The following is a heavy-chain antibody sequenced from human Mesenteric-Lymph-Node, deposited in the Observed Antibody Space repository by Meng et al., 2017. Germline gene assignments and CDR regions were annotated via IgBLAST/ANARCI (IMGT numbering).Heavy chain of an antibody. CDR3: VGGQWPPYYPGVDV. CDR1: GGSIRTYY. V-gene: IGHV4-59*13. D-gene: IGHD6-19*01. J-gene: IGHJ6*02. CDR2: IYFTGNT. Sequence: SETLSLTCTVSGGSIRTYYWNWIRQPPGMGLEWLGYIYFTGNTNYNPSHKNRVTISVDTSKNQFSLNLSSVTTADTALYYCVGGQWPPYYPGVDVWGQGTTVTVSS.